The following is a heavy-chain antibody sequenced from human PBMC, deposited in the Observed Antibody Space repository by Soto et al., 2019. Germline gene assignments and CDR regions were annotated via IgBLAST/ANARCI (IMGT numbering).Heavy chain of an antibody. Sequence: GGSLRLSCAASGFTFSNAWMSWVRQAPGKGLEWVGRIKSKTDGGTTDYAAPVKGRFTISRDDSKNTLYLQMSSLKTEDTAVYYCTTDFGLSYYDFWSGYYRAIYWGQGTLVTVSS. CDR3: TTDFGLSYYDFWSGYYRAIY. V-gene: IGHV3-15*01. CDR1: GFTFSNAW. D-gene: IGHD3-3*01. CDR2: IKSKTDGGTT. J-gene: IGHJ4*02.